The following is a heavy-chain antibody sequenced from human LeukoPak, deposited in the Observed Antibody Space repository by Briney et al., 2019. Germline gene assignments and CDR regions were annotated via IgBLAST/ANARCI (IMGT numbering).Heavy chain of an antibody. J-gene: IGHJ4*02. V-gene: IGHV4-39*01. CDR1: GGSVSSSSYY. CDR2: VYYSGST. D-gene: IGHD6-19*01. CDR3: ATTTSGWYYLDY. Sequence: SETLSLTCTVSGGSVSSSSYYWGWIRQPPGKGLEWVASVYYSGSTYYNPSLKTLFTISMDTSKNQFSLRLSSVTAADTAVYYCATTTSGWYYLDYWGPRILVTASS.